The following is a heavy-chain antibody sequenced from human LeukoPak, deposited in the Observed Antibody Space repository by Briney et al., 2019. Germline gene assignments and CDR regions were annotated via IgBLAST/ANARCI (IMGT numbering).Heavy chain of an antibody. CDR1: GFIFDDYG. J-gene: IGHJ5*02. CDR3: ARISTTMIRGVTNWFDP. Sequence: GGSLRLSCAASGFIFDDYGMTWVRQAPGKGLEWVSGINWNGGSTGYGDSVKGRFTISRDNVKNSLYLQMNSLRAEDTALYFCARISTTMIRGVTNWFDPWGQGTLVTVSS. D-gene: IGHD3-10*01. CDR2: INWNGGST. V-gene: IGHV3-20*04.